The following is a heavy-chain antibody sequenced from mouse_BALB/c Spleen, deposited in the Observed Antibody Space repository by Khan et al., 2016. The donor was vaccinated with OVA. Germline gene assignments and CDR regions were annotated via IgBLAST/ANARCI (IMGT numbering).Heavy chain of an antibody. J-gene: IGHJ3*01. CDR3: ARSGYFAWFGY. V-gene: IGHV14-1*02. CDR2: IDPENGKT. CDR1: GFNIKDSY. Sequence: EVELVESGADLVRPGALVKLSCKASGFNIKDSYMHWVKQRPEQGLEWIGWIDPENGKTIYDPKFQDKASITADTSSNTAYMQLISLTSEDTAVXYCARSGYFAWFGYWGQGTLVTVSA.